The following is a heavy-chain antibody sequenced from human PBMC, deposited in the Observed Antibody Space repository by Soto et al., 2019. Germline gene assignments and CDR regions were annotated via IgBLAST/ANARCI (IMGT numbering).Heavy chain of an antibody. CDR3: AQSLWDTSGWKTDY. CDR1: GDSISSLY. Sequence: QVQLQESGPGLVKPSETLSLTCTVSGDSISSLYWSWIRQPPGKGLEWIGYIYYSGSINYNPSLTTRVSIPSAPSKTPFSLRLSSVTAADTAVYYCAQSLWDTSGWKTDYWGQGTLVTVSS. J-gene: IGHJ4*02. V-gene: IGHV4-59*01. CDR2: IYYSGSI. D-gene: IGHD6-19*01.